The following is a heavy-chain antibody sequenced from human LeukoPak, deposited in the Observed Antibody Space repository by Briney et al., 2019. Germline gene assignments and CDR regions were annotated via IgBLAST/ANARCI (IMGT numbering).Heavy chain of an antibody. CDR3: VRDRELTY. CDR2: IYHSGST. J-gene: IGHJ4*02. D-gene: IGHD5-24*01. Sequence: SETLSLTCAVSGGSISSGGYSWSWIRQPPGKGLEWIGYIYHSGSTYYNPSLKSRVTISADTSKNQFSLELSSVTAADTAVYYCVRDRELTYWGQGILVTVSS. CDR1: GGSISSGGYS. V-gene: IGHV4-30-2*02.